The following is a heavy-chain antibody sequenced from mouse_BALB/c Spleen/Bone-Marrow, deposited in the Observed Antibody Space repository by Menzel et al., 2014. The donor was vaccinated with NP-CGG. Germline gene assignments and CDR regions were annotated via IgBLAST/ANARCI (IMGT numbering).Heavy chain of an antibody. D-gene: IGHD1-3*01. CDR2: ISSGSSTI. J-gene: IGHJ4*01. V-gene: IGHV5-17*02. CDR1: GFTFSSFG. Sequence: EVMLVQSGGGLVQPGGPRKLSCAASGFTFSSFGMHWVRQAPEKGLAWVAYISSGSSTIYYADTVKGRFTISRDNPKNTLFLQMASLRSEDTAIYYCARYNTYDAMDYWGQGTSVTVSS. CDR3: ARYNTYDAMDY.